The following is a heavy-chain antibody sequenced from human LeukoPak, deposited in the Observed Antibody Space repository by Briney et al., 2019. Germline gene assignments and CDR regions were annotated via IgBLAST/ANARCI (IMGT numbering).Heavy chain of an antibody. CDR3: ARFRAGYCSGASCYDSFDI. CDR2: IYPADSDT. J-gene: IGHJ3*02. Sequence: GESLKISCKGSEYSFTSYWIGWVRQMPGKGLEWMGIIYPADSDTRYSPSFKAQVTISADKSITTAFLQWSSLKASDTAMYYCARFRAGYCSGASCYDSFDIWGQGTMVTVSS. D-gene: IGHD2-15*01. V-gene: IGHV5-51*01. CDR1: EYSFTSYW.